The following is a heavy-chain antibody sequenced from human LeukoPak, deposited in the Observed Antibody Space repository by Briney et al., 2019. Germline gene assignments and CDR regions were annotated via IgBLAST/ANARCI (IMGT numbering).Heavy chain of an antibody. V-gene: IGHV4-59*01. Sequence: SETLFLTCTVSAGSISLYNTYYWNWIRQSPGKGLEWIGYIYYSGSTSYNPSLKSRVTISVDTFRNQFSLKLTSVTAADTAIYYCAKSDYYGASDYWGQGTLVTVSS. CDR2: IYYSGST. J-gene: IGHJ4*02. CDR1: AGSISLYNTYY. CDR3: AKSDYYGASDY. D-gene: IGHD3-10*01.